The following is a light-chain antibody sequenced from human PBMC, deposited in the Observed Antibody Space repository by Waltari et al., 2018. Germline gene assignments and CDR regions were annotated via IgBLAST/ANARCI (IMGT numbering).Light chain of an antibody. J-gene: IGLJ3*02. Sequence: QSMLTQPPSVSGAPGQRVTISCTGSSSNIGAGHDVHWYQVFPGTGPKLLIYGNNNRPSGVPDGFSGSQSGTSASRTSTGLQAEDEADYYGHSFDTSLSDGVVFGGGTKVTVL. V-gene: IGLV1-40*01. CDR1: SSNIGAGHD. CDR2: GNN. CDR3: HSFDTSLSDGVV.